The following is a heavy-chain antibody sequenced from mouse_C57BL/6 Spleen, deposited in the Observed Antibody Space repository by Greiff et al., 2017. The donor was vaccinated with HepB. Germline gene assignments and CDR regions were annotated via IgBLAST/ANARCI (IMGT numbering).Heavy chain of an antibody. J-gene: IGHJ3*01. CDR3: ARGPYDYDGAWFAY. Sequence: EVQVVESEGGLVQPGSSMKLSCTASGFTFSDYYMAWVRQVPEKGLEWVANINYDGSSTYYLDSLKSRFIISRDNAKNILYLQMSSLKSEDTATYYCARGPYDYDGAWFAYWGQGTLVTVSA. D-gene: IGHD2-4*01. V-gene: IGHV5-16*01. CDR2: INYDGSST. CDR1: GFTFSDYY.